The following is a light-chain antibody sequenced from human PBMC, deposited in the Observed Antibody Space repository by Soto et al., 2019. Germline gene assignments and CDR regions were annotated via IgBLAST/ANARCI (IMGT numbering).Light chain of an antibody. Sequence: EFVLTQSPGTLSLSPGERATLSCRASQTVRNNYLAWYQQKPGQAPRLLIYDASSRATGIPDTFSGGGSGTDFTLTISSLEPEDFAVYYCQQPSNWPQITFGQGTRLEIK. CDR3: QQPSNWPQIT. CDR1: QTVRNNY. V-gene: IGKV3D-20*02. J-gene: IGKJ5*01. CDR2: DAS.